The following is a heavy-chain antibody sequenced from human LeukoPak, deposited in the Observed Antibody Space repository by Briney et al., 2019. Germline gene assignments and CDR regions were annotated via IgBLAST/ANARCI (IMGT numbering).Heavy chain of an antibody. D-gene: IGHD3/OR15-3a*01. CDR3: ATGPVRTDNWFDP. Sequence: GGSLRLSCAASGFTFSSYGMHWVRQAPGKGLEWVAVISYDGSNKYYADSVKGRFTISRDNSKNTLYLQMNSLRAEDTAVYYCATGPVRTDNWFDPWGQGTLVTVSS. J-gene: IGHJ5*02. CDR2: ISYDGSNK. V-gene: IGHV3-30*03. CDR1: GFTFSSYG.